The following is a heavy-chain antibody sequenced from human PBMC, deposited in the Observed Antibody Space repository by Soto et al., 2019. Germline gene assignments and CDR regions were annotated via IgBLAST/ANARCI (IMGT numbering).Heavy chain of an antibody. CDR2: IKQDGSEK. D-gene: IGHD6-13*01. Sequence: GGSLRLSCAASGFTFSSYWMSWVRQAPGKGVEWVANIKQDGSEKYYVDSVKGRFTISRDNAKNSLYLQMNSLRAEDTAVYYCAAGSEGSSWFQTYYYYGMDVWGQGTTVTVSS. CDR1: GFTFSSYW. J-gene: IGHJ6*02. CDR3: AAGSEGSSWFQTYYYYGMDV. V-gene: IGHV3-7*01.